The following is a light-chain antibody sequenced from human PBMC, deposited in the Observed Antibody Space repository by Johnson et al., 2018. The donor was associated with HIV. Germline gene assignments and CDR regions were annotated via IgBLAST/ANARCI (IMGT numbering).Light chain of an antibody. CDR1: SSNIGNNY. J-gene: IGLJ1*01. CDR2: ENN. Sequence: QSVLTQPPSVSAAPGQKVTISCSGSSSNIGNNYVSWYQQLPGTAPKLLIYENNKRPSGIPDRFYGSKSGTSATLGINGLQTGDEADYYCGTWDSRRGVFGTGTKVTVL. V-gene: IGLV1-51*02. CDR3: GTWDSRRGV.